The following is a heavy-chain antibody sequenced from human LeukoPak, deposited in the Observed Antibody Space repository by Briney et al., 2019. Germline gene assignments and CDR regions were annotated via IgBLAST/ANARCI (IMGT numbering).Heavy chain of an antibody. CDR2: IIPIFGTA. V-gene: IGHV1-69*05. D-gene: IGHD3-22*01. CDR1: GGTFSSYA. J-gene: IGHJ4*02. CDR3: ARDGMAYYDSIGYYRLDD. Sequence: SVKVSCKASGGTFSSYAISWVRQAPGQGLEWMGGIIPIFGTANYAQKFQGRVTITTDESTSTAYMELSSLRSEDTAVYYCARDGMAYYDSIGYYRLDDWGQGTRITVSS.